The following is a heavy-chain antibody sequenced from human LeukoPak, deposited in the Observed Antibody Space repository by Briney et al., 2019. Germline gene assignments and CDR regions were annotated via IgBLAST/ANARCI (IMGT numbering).Heavy chain of an antibody. CDR2: IYYSGST. CDR3: ARIGSSGWSDFDY. Sequence: SETLSLTCTVSGGSISSGSYYWGWIRQPPGKGLEWIGSIYYSGSTYYNPSLKSRVTISVDTSKNQFSLKLSSVTAADTAVCYCARIGSSGWSDFDYWGQGTLVTVSS. CDR1: GGSISSGSYY. V-gene: IGHV4-39*07. D-gene: IGHD6-19*01. J-gene: IGHJ4*02.